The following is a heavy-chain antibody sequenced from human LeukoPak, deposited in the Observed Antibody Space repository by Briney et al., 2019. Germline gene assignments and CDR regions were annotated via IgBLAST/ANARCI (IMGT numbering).Heavy chain of an antibody. CDR2: VYTDGRT. V-gene: IGHV3-53*01. Sequence: PGESLRLSCAASGFTVNRDYMSWVRQSPGKGLEWVSVVYTDGRTFYADSVKGRFTIFRDDFKNTVFLQMNSLRAEDTAIYFCTRGSSTVSAGYNWGRGTVVIVSS. J-gene: IGHJ4*02. CDR3: TRGSSTVSAGYN. D-gene: IGHD1-1*01. CDR1: GFTVNRDY.